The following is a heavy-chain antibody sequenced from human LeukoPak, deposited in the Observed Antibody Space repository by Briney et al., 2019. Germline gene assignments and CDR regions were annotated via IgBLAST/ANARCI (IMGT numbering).Heavy chain of an antibody. CDR2: ISGSGTGGNT. D-gene: IGHD1-26*01. Sequence: GGSLRLSCAASGFTFSSYGMSWVRQAPGKGLEWVSGISGSGTGGNTYYGDSVKGRFTISRDNSKSTLYLQMNSLRAEDTAVYYCAKAGSIRFDYWGQGTLVTVSS. V-gene: IGHV3-23*01. CDR1: GFTFSSYG. CDR3: AKAGSIRFDY. J-gene: IGHJ4*02.